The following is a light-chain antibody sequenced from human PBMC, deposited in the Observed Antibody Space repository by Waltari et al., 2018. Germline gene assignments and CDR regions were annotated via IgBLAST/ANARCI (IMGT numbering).Light chain of an antibody. J-gene: IGLJ3*02. CDR1: TGAVTSGHY. Sequence: QAVVTQEPSLTVSPGGTVTLTCGSSTGAVTSGHYPYWFQQKPGQAPRTLIYDTSNQHSWTPSRVSASLLGGKAALTLSGAQPEDEADYYCLLSYSGGGVFGGGTKLTVL. CDR2: DTS. CDR3: LLSYSGGGV. V-gene: IGLV7-46*01.